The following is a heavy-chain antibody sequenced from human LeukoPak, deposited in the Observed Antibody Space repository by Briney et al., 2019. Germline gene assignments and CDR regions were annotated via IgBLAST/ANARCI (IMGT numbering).Heavy chain of an antibody. CDR2: IKSKTDGGTT. Sequence: GGSLRLSCAASGFTFSNAWMSWVRQAPGKGLEWVGRIKSKTDGGTTDYAAPVKGRFTISRDDSKNTLYLQMNSLKTEDTAVYYCTTEALSDYAYFDYWGQGTLVIVSS. D-gene: IGHD5-12*01. CDR3: TTEALSDYAYFDY. CDR1: GFTFSNAW. V-gene: IGHV3-15*01. J-gene: IGHJ4*02.